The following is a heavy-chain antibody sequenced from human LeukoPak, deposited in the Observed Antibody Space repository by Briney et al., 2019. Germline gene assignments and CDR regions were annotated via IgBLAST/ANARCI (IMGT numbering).Heavy chain of an antibody. CDR2: IRYDGSNK. Sequence: PGGSLRLSCAASGFTFSSYGMHWVRQAPGKGLEWVAFIRYDGSNKYYADSVKGRFTISRDNSKNTLYLQMNSLRAEDTAVYYCASGYSYGVGAFDIWGQGTMVTVSS. J-gene: IGHJ3*02. CDR1: GFTFSSYG. D-gene: IGHD5-18*01. V-gene: IGHV3-30*02. CDR3: ASGYSYGVGAFDI.